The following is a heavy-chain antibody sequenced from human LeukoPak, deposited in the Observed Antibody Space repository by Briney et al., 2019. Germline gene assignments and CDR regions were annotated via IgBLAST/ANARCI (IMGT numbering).Heavy chain of an antibody. CDR3: AVMVVANVHYDY. CDR1: GYTFTSYG. D-gene: IGHD2-15*01. CDR2: ISAYNGKT. V-gene: IGHV1-18*01. J-gene: IGHJ4*02. Sequence: ASVKVSCTASGYTFTSYGISWVRQAPGQGLEWMGWISAYNGKTNYAQKLQGRVTMTTDTSTSTADMELRSLISDDTAVYYCAVMVVANVHYDYWGQGTLVTVSS.